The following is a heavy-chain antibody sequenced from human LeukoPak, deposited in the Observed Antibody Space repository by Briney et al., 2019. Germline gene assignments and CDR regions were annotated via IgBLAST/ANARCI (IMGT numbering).Heavy chain of an antibody. V-gene: IGHV7-4-1*02. J-gene: IGHJ5*02. CDR2: INTKTGSP. CDR1: GYTFTSYS. Sequence: AASVKVSCKASGYTFTSYSMNWVRQAPGQGLEWMGWINTKTGSPTYAQDFTGRFVFSLDTSVSTAYLQINSLKAEDTAVYYCAKDAPGKYLVWFDAWGQGTLVTVSS. CDR3: AKDAPGKYLVWFDA. D-gene: IGHD1-14*01.